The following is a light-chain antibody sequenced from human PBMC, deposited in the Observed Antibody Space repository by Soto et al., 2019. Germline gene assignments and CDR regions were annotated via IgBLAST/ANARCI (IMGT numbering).Light chain of an antibody. J-gene: IGLJ2*01. Sequence: QSVLTQPPSASGSPGQSVALSCTGTSSDFGGNNFVSWYQQHPGKVPKLIIYEVNKRPSGVPDRFSGSKSGNTASLTVSGLQAEDEAQYYCSSYAGNNILFGGGTQLTVL. V-gene: IGLV2-8*01. CDR3: SSYAGNNIL. CDR2: EVN. CDR1: SSDFGGNNF.